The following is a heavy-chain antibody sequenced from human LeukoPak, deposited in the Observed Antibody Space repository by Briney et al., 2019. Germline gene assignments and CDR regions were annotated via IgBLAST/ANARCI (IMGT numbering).Heavy chain of an antibody. CDR1: GGSISAYY. CDR2: IYYSGST. J-gene: IGHJ4*02. D-gene: IGHD3-22*01. V-gene: IGHV4-59*08. Sequence: SETLSLTCKVSGGSISAYYWSWIRQPPGKGLEYMGYIYYSGSTDYNPSFKSRITISVDTSKNQFSLKLSSVTAADTAVYYCARHYYDTSGYYYFDYWGQGTLVTVSS. CDR3: ARHYYDTSGYYYFDY.